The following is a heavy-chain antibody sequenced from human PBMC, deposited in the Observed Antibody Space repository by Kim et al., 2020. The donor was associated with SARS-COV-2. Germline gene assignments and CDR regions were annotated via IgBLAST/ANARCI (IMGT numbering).Heavy chain of an antibody. CDR3: ARDPGFGAYYYGMDV. D-gene: IGHD3-10*01. V-gene: IGHV1-46*01. Sequence: QKFRGRVTMTRDTSTSTVYVGLSSLRSEDTAVYYCARDPGFGAYYYGMDVWGQGTTVTVSS. J-gene: IGHJ6*02.